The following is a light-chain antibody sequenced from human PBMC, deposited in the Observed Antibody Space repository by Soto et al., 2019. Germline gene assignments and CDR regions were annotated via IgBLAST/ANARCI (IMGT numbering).Light chain of an antibody. CDR3: QTYDTSLSAYV. CDR2: GNN. V-gene: IGLV1-40*01. Sequence: ALAQPPSVSGAPGQRVTISCTGSSSNFGSGYDVQWYQQLPGRAPKFLISGNNDRPSGLPDRFSASKSGTSASLAITGLQAEDEADYYCQTYDTSLSAYVFGTGTKVTVL. J-gene: IGLJ1*01. CDR1: SSNFGSGYD.